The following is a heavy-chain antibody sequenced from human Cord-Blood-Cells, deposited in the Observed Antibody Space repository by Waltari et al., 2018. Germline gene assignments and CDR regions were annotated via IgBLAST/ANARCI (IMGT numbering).Heavy chain of an antibody. CDR3: ARVITMVRGVNFDY. J-gene: IGHJ4*02. CDR2: INPNSGGT. V-gene: IGHV1-2*02. D-gene: IGHD3-10*01. Sequence: QVQLVQSGAEVKKPGASVKVSCKASGSTFTGYYMPWVRQAPGQGLEWMGWINPNSGGTNYAQKFQGRVTMTRDTSISTAYMELRRLRSDDTAVYYCARVITMVRGVNFDYWGQGTLVTVSS. CDR1: GSTFTGYY.